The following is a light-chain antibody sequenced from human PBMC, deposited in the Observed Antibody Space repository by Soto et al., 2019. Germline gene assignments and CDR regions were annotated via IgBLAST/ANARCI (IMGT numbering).Light chain of an antibody. CDR3: QTWGTGFWV. V-gene: IGLV4-69*01. Sequence: QSVLTQSPSASASLGASVKLTCTLSSGHSSYAIAWHQQQPEKGPRYLMKLSSDGSHSKGDGIPDRFSGSSSGAERYLTISSLQSEDEADYYCQTWGTGFWVFGGGTKLTVL. CDR1: SGHSSYA. J-gene: IGLJ3*02. CDR2: LSSDGSH.